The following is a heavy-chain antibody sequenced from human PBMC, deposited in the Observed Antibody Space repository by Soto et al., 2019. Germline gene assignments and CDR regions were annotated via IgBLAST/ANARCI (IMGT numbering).Heavy chain of an antibody. D-gene: IGHD2-2*01. V-gene: IGHV3-48*03. J-gene: IGHJ6*02. Sequence: SLRLSCAASGFTFSSYEMNWVRQAPGKGLEWVSYISSSGSTIYYADSVKGRFTISRDNAKNSLYPQMNSLRAEDTAVYYCARGTPIGYCSSTSCIPGYYYGMDVWGQGTTVTVSS. CDR1: GFTFSSYE. CDR2: ISSSGSTI. CDR3: ARGTPIGYCSSTSCIPGYYYGMDV.